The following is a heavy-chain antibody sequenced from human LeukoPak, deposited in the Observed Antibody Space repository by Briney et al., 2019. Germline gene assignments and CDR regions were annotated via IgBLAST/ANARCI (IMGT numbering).Heavy chain of an antibody. CDR2: ISGSGGST. V-gene: IGHV3-23*01. J-gene: IGHJ4*02. CDR3: ALASMVQGVTFDY. Sequence: GGSLRLSCAASGFTFSSYAMSWVCQAPGKGLEWVSAISGSGGSTYYADSVKGRFTISRDNSKNTLYLQMNSLRAEDTAVYYCALASMVQGVTFDYWGQGTLVTVSS. CDR1: GFTFSSYA. D-gene: IGHD3-10*01.